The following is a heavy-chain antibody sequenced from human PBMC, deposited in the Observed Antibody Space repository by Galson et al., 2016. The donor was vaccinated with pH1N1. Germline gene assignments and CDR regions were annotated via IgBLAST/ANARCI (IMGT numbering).Heavy chain of an antibody. CDR1: RFTFSSYG. CDR3: ARDRGAPGSPPLYFFNY. D-gene: IGHD2-15*01. CDR2: VQDDGTTE. J-gene: IGHJ4*01. Sequence: SLRLSCAASRFTFSSYGMHWVRQAQGKGLEWVAFVQDDGTTEYYADSMKGRFTISRDNSQKTLYLQMNNLRVDDTAVYYCARDRGAPGSPPLYFFNYWGHGTLVIVSS. V-gene: IGHV3-30*02.